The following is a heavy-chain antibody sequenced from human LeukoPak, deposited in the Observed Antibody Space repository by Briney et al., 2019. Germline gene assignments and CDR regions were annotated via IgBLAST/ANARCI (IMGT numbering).Heavy chain of an antibody. D-gene: IGHD7-27*01. Sequence: SETLSLTCTVSGGSISSSSYYWGWIRQPPGKGLEWIGSIYYSGSTYYNPSLKSRVTISVDTSKNQFSLKLSSVTAADTAVYYCARGFRTGYFDYWGRGTLVTVSS. J-gene: IGHJ4*02. CDR2: IYYSGST. CDR3: ARGFRTGYFDY. V-gene: IGHV4-39*01. CDR1: GGSISSSSYY.